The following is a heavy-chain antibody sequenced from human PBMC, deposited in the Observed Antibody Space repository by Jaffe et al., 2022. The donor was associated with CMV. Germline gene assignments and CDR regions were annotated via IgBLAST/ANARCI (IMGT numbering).Heavy chain of an antibody. V-gene: IGHV1-18*04. CDR3: ARNPPPYCSSTSCYGNYFDY. J-gene: IGHJ4*02. CDR1: GYTFTSYG. Sequence: QVQLVQSGAEVKKPGASVKVSCKASGYTFTSYGISWVRQAPGQGLEWMGWISAYNGNTNYAQKLQGRVTMTTDTSTSTAYMELRSLRSDDTAVYYCARNPPPYCSSTSCYGNYFDYWGQGTLVTVSS. D-gene: IGHD2-2*01. CDR2: ISAYNGNT.